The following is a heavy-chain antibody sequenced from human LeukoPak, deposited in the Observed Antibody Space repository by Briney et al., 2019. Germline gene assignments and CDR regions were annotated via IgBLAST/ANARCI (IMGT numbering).Heavy chain of an antibody. Sequence: SETLSLTCTVSGGSISSYYWGWIRQPPGKGLEWIGNIFYTGSTYYNPSLKSRVTMSVDTSKNQFSLKVNSVTAADTAVYYCARLSAMAHDAFDIWGQGTMVTVSS. V-gene: IGHV4-59*04. CDR1: GGSISSYY. D-gene: IGHD2-2*01. CDR3: ARLSAMAHDAFDI. J-gene: IGHJ3*02. CDR2: IFYTGST.